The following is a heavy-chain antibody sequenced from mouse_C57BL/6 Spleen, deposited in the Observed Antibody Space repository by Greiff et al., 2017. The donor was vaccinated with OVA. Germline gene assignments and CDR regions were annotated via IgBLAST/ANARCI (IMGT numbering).Heavy chain of an antibody. CDR3: ARWVTGTSYGFDY. CDR2: INPNNGGT. CDR1: GYTFTDYN. D-gene: IGHD4-1*01. Sequence: EVQLQQSGPELVKPGASVKIPCKASGYTFTDYNMDWVKQSHGKSLEWIGDINPNNGGTIYNQKFKGKATLTVDKSSSTAYMELRSLTSEDTAVYYCARWVTGTSYGFDYWGQGTTLTVSS. J-gene: IGHJ2*01. V-gene: IGHV1-18*01.